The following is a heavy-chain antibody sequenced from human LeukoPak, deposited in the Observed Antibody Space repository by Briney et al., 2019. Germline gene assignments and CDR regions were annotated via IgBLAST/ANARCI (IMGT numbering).Heavy chain of an antibody. V-gene: IGHV4-34*01. Sequence: SETLSLTCAVYGGSFSGYYWSWIRQPPGKGLEWIGEINHSGSTNYNPSLKSRVTISVDTSKNQFSLKLSSVTAADTAVYYCARDYCSGGSCYTSDAFDIWGQGTMVTVSS. J-gene: IGHJ3*02. CDR2: INHSGST. CDR3: ARDYCSGGSCYTSDAFDI. D-gene: IGHD2-15*01. CDR1: GGSFSGYY.